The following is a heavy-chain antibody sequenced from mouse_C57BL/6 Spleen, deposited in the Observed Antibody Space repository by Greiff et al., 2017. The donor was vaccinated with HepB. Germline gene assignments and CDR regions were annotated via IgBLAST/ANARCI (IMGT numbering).Heavy chain of an antibody. CDR2: IDPSDSYT. D-gene: IGHD3-2*02. CDR3: ARPDSSGSFAY. Sequence: VQLQQSGAELVKPGASVKLSCKASGYTFTSYWMQWVKQRPGQGLEWIGEIDPSDSYTNYNQKFKGKATLTVDTSSSTAYMQLSSLTSEDSAVYDCARPDSSGSFAYWGQGTLVTVSA. J-gene: IGHJ3*01. CDR1: GYTFTSYW. V-gene: IGHV1-50*01.